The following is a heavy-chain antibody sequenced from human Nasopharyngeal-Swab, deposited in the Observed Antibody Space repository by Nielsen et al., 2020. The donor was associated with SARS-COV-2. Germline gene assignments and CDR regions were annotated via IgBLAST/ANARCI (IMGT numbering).Heavy chain of an antibody. Sequence: SETLSLTCSVSGDSIISYYWSWIRQHPGKGLEWIGYIYYSGSTYYNPSLKSRVTISVDTSKNQFSLKLSSVTAADTAVYYCAREKGYYYDSSGYYHNWFDPWGQGTLVTVSS. CDR1: GDSIISYY. D-gene: IGHD3-22*01. J-gene: IGHJ5*02. CDR3: AREKGYYYDSSGYYHNWFDP. CDR2: IYYSGST. V-gene: IGHV4-59*06.